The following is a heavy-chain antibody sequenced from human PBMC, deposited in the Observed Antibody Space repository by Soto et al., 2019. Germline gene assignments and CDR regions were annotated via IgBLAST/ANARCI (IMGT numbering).Heavy chain of an antibody. CDR2: IIPILGIA. J-gene: IGHJ6*02. CDR3: ARWNAEIYYGMDV. V-gene: IGHV1-69*02. D-gene: IGHD1-1*01. CDR1: GGTFSSYT. Sequence: GASVKVSCKASGGTFSSYTISWVRQAPGQGLEWMGRIIPILGIANYAQKFQGRVTITADKSTSTAYMELSSLRSEDTAVYYCARWNAEIYYGMDVWGQGTTVTVSS.